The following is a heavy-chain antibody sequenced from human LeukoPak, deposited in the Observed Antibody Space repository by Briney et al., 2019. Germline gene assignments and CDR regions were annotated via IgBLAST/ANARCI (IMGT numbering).Heavy chain of an antibody. D-gene: IGHD6-25*01. J-gene: IGHJ4*02. Sequence: PSETLSLTYTVSGGSISSYYWSWIRQPPGKGLEWIANIYHTGSTNYNPSLSSRVTISIDTAKSQFSLKLTSVTAADTAVYYCARRGRNSSGWQDYLWGQGTLVTVSS. CDR1: GGSISSYY. CDR2: IYHTGST. CDR3: ARRGRNSSGWQDYL. V-gene: IGHV4-59*01.